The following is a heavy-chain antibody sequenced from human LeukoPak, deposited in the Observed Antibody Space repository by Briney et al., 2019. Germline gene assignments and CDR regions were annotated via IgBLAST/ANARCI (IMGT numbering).Heavy chain of an antibody. CDR2: IYYSGST. J-gene: IGHJ3*02. CDR3: ARDTQQLGGTFDI. V-gene: IGHV4-39*07. D-gene: IGHD4-11*01. CDR1: GDSISSSDYY. Sequence: SETLSLTCTVSGDSISSSDYYWGWIRQPPGKGLEWIGNIYYSGSTYYNPSLESRVTISVDTSKNQFSLKLSSVTAANTAVYYCARDTQQLGGTFDIWGQGTMVTVSS.